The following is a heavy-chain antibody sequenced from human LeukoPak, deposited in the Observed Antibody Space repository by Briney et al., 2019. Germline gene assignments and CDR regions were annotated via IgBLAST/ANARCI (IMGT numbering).Heavy chain of an antibody. CDR2: IHQSGNT. CDR1: GSSISSGYQ. D-gene: IGHD6-19*01. CDR3: TRGHGWTDY. Sequence: SETLSLTCIVSGSSISSGYQWGWIRQPPMKGLEWIGSIHQSGNTYHNPSLKSRITMSVDTSKNQVSLVLYSVTAADTAVYYCTRGHGWTDYWGQGTLVTVSS. J-gene: IGHJ4*02. V-gene: IGHV4-38-2*02.